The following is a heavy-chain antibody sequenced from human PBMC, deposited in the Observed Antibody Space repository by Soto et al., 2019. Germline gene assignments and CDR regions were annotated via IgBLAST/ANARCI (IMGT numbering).Heavy chain of an antibody. CDR1: GDSVSSCSAA. D-gene: IGHD3-10*01. CDR2: TYYRSRFFS. J-gene: IGHJ5*02. CDR3: VRDRYSSSGWFDP. Sequence: SQTLSLTCAISGDSVSSCSAAWNWIRQSPSAGLEWLGRTYYRSRFFSDYAESVKSRIIINPDTSKNQFSLQLKSVTPEDTAVYYCVRDRYSSSGWFDPWGQGTPVTVSS. V-gene: IGHV6-1*01.